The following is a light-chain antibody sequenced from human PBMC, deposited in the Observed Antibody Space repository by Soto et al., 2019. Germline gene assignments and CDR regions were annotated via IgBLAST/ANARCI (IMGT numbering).Light chain of an antibody. CDR2: DVS. V-gene: IGLV2-14*03. CDR3: SSYTSSSTHF. CDR1: SSDVGGYNF. Sequence: QSALTQPASVSGSPGQSITISCTGSSSDVGGYNFVSWYQQHPGKVPKLMIYDVSSRPSGVSDRFSGSKSGNTASLTISGLQAEDEGDYYCSSYTSSSTHFFGSGTKLTVL. J-gene: IGLJ1*01.